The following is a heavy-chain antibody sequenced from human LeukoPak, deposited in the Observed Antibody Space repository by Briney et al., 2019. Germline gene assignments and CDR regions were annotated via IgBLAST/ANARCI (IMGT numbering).Heavy chain of an antibody. J-gene: IGHJ4*02. CDR3: ARVRRAFIAAAGTSIDY. CDR1: GFTFSSYA. CDR2: ISGSGGST. D-gene: IGHD6-13*01. Sequence: PGGSLRLSCAASGFTFSSYAMSWVRQAPGKGLEWVSAISGSGGSTYYADSVKGRFTISRDNAKNSLYLQMNSLRAEDTAVYYCARVRRAFIAAAGTSIDYWGQGTLVTVSS. V-gene: IGHV3-23*01.